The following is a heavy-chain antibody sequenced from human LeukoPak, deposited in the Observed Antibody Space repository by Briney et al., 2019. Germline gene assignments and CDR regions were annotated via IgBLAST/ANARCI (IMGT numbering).Heavy chain of an antibody. Sequence: ASVKVSCKASGYIFTSYHIHWVRQAPGQGLEWMGIINPSGGSTNYAQKFQGRVTMTRDTSTSTAYMDLRSLTSDDTAVYYCAREGPQWELGYWGQGTLVTVSS. V-gene: IGHV1-46*01. D-gene: IGHD1-26*01. CDR1: GYIFTSYH. CDR2: INPSGGST. CDR3: AREGPQWELGY. J-gene: IGHJ4*02.